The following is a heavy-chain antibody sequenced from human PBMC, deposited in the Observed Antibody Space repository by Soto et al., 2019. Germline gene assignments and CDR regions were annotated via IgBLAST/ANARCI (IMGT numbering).Heavy chain of an antibody. D-gene: IGHD3-10*01. CDR3: ARVTAATMVLDV. J-gene: IGHJ6*02. Sequence: GGSLRLSCAASGFTFSSYAMHWVRQAPGKGLEWVAVISYDGSNKYYADSVKGRFTISRDNSKNTLYLQMNSLRAEDTAVYYCARVTAATMVLDVWDQGTTVTVSS. V-gene: IGHV3-30-3*01. CDR2: ISYDGSNK. CDR1: GFTFSSYA.